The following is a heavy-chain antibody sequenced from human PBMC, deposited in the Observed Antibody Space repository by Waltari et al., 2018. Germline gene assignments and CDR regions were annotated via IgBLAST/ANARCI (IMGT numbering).Heavy chain of an antibody. V-gene: IGHV1-2*02. CDR3: ARDGVRTSSGVYGWFDP. D-gene: IGHD6-6*01. CDR2: NNPQRQGT. J-gene: IGHJ5*02. CDR1: GYTFTDHF. Sequence: QVQLVQSGAEVKKPGASVKVSCKTSGYTFTDHFLHWVRPAPGHGLEWMGWNNPQRQGTNDAPKFEERVTMTWDTSTSTAYMELSRLAFDDSSVYYCARDGVRTSSGVYGWFDPWGQGTLVTVSS.